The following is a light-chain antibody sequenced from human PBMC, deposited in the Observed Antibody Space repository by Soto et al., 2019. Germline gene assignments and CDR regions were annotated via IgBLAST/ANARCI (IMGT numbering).Light chain of an antibody. V-gene: IGLV2-23*01. Sequence: QSALTQPAAVSGSTGQSITISCTGTSNTFGNYNLVSWYKQQSGKAPKLMIYEGSKRHSGVSNRFSGSKSGNTASLTISGLQAEDEADYYCCSYVGIRSYVVFGGWTKLTGL. CDR1: SNTFGNYNL. J-gene: IGLJ2*01. CDR3: CSYVGIRSYVV. CDR2: EGS.